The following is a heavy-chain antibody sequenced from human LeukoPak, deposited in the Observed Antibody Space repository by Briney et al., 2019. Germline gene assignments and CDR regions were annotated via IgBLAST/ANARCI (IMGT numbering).Heavy chain of an antibody. D-gene: IGHD5-18*01. V-gene: IGHV3-30-3*01. Sequence: PGGSLRLSCAASGFTFSSYAMHWVRQAPGKGLEWVAVISYDGSNKYYVDSVKGRLTISRDNSKNTLYLQMNSLRAEDTAVYYCARDPAARIQLWPSYFDYWGQGTLVTVSS. CDR3: ARDPAARIQLWPSYFDY. J-gene: IGHJ4*02. CDR2: ISYDGSNK. CDR1: GFTFSSYA.